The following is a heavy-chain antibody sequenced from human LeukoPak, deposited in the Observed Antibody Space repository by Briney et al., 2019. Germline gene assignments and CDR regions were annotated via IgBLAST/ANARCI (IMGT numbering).Heavy chain of an antibody. CDR1: GYTFTGYY. CDR2: INPNSGGT. Sequence: ASVKVSCKASGYTFTGYYMHWVRQAPGQGLEWMGWINPNSGGTNYAQKFQGRVTMTRDTSIGTAYMELSRLRSDDTAVYYCARATVCSGGSCPLIDYWGQGTLVTVSS. CDR3: ARATVCSGGSCPLIDY. V-gene: IGHV1-2*02. D-gene: IGHD2-15*01. J-gene: IGHJ4*02.